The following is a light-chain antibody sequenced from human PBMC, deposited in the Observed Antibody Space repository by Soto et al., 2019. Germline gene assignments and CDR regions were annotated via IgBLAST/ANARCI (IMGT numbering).Light chain of an antibody. CDR3: SSYISSSTLIV. Sequence: LTQPASVSVSTGQSITIFCTGTSSDVGGYNYVSWYQQHPGKAPKLMIYDVSKRPSGVSNRFSGSKSGNTASLTISGLQAEDEADYYCSSYISSSTLIVFGTGTKVT. V-gene: IGLV2-14*01. CDR2: DVS. J-gene: IGLJ1*01. CDR1: SSDVGGYNY.